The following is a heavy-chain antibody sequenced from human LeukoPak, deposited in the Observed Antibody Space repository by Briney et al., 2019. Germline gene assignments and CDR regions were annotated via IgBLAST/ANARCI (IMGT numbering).Heavy chain of an antibody. D-gene: IGHD3-10*01. Sequence: SETLSLTCAVSGGSISSGGYSWSWIRQPPGKGLEWIGYIYYSGSTYYNPSLKSRVTISVDTSKNQFSLKLSSVTAADTAVYYCARHVGRTMVRGVLTYYYYMDVWGKGTTVTISS. CDR2: IYYSGST. V-gene: IGHV4-30-4*07. CDR3: ARHVGRTMVRGVLTYYYYMDV. CDR1: GGSISSGGYS. J-gene: IGHJ6*03.